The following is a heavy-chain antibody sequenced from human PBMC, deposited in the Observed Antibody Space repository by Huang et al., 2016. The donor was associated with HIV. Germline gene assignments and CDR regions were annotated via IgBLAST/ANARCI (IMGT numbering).Heavy chain of an antibody. Sequence: QVQLVQSGPEVKKPGASVKVSCQTSGYIFSNYDINWVRQAPGQGLQWMGWLNPNSGKTAYGQNVQGRVTLTRSTSTGAAYMVLNSLTSQDTAVDYCARLTSGWYQDYWGQGTLVTVSS. CDR2: LNPNSGKT. J-gene: IGHJ4*02. CDR1: GYIFSNYD. V-gene: IGHV1-8*01. D-gene: IGHD6-19*01. CDR3: ARLTSGWYQDY.